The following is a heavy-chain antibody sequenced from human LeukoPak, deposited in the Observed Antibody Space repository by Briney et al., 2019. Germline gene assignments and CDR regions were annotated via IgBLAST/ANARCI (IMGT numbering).Heavy chain of an antibody. CDR2: ISYDGSNK. D-gene: IGHD3-9*01. CDR1: GFTFSSYA. CDR3: AKRGELGLTGYFYFDC. Sequence: GGSLRLSCAASGFTFSSYAMHWVRQAPGKGLEWVAVISYDGSNKYYADSVKGRFTISRDNSKNTLYLQMNSLRAEDTAVYYCAKRGELGLTGYFYFDCWGQGTLVTVSS. V-gene: IGHV3-30-3*02. J-gene: IGHJ4*02.